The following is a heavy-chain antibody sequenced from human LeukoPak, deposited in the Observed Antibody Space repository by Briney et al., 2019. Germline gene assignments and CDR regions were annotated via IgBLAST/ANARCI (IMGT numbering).Heavy chain of an antibody. D-gene: IGHD4-23*01. J-gene: IGHJ2*01. CDR2: ISPSGSA. CDR1: GGSISSHY. CDR3: ATDYGGNSDWYFDL. V-gene: IGHV4-4*08. Sequence: SETLSLTCTVSGGSISSHYWSWIRQPPGKGLEWIGYISPSGSANYNPSLKSRVTISVDTSKRHISLRLTSVTAADTAVYYCATDYGGNSDWYFDLWGRGTLVTVSS.